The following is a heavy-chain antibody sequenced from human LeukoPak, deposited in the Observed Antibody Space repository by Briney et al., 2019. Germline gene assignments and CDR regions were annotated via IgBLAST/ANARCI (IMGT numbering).Heavy chain of an antibody. J-gene: IGHJ4*02. Sequence: GGSLRLSCAASGLTFSSYAMSWVRQAPGKGREWVSAMSGSGDSTNYADSVKGRFTISRDNDKNTLYLQMDSLRAEDTALYYCARDLHSAPRGYCGGDCYSMRYWGQGTLVTVSS. CDR2: MSGSGDST. D-gene: IGHD2-21*02. V-gene: IGHV3-23*01. CDR3: ARDLHSAPRGYCGGDCYSMRY. CDR1: GLTFSSYA.